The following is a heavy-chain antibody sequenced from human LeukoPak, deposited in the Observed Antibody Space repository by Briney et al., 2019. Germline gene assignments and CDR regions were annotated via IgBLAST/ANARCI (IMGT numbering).Heavy chain of an antibody. CDR1: GGSISSGSYY. Sequence: PSETLSLTCTVSGGSISSGSYYWSWIRQPAGKGLEWIGRIYTSGSTNYNPSLKSRVTISVDTSKNQFSLKLSSVTAADTAVYYCASSIRGSSGGEFDYWGQGTLVTVSS. V-gene: IGHV4-61*02. CDR3: ASSIRGSSGGEFDY. J-gene: IGHJ4*02. CDR2: IYTSGST. D-gene: IGHD6-19*01.